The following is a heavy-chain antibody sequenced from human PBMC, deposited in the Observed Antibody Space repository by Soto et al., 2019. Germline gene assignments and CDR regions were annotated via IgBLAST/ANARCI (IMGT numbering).Heavy chain of an antibody. CDR1: GGTFSSYA. J-gene: IGHJ5*02. CDR2: IIPIFGTA. D-gene: IGHD4-17*01. CDR3: ARGWGTVTPGGTNWFDP. V-gene: IGHV1-69*12. Sequence: QVQLVQSGAEVKKPGSSVKVSCKASGGTFSSYAISWVRQAPGQGLEWMGGIIPIFGTANYAQKFQGRVTITADEPTSTAYMELSSLRSEDTAVYYCARGWGTVTPGGTNWFDPWGQGTLVTVSS.